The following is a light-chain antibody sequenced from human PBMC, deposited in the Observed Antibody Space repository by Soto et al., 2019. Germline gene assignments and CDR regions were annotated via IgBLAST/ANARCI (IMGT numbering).Light chain of an antibody. CDR3: HQYNSWPRT. CDR1: QSVSSD. J-gene: IGKJ1*01. Sequence: EKVMTQSPVTLSVSPGERATLSCRASQSVSSDLAWYQQKPGQAPRLLIYGASTRATGIPDRFSGSGSGTEFTLTISSLQSEDFAVYYCHQYNSWPRTFGQGTKVEI. CDR2: GAS. V-gene: IGKV3-15*01.